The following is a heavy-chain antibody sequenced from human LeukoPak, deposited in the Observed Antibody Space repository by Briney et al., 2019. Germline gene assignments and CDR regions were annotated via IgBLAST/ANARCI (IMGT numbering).Heavy chain of an antibody. CDR2: IYTSGST. CDR1: GGSISSGSYY. J-gene: IGHJ4*02. V-gene: IGHV4-61*02. CDR3: ASQGAARPYYFDY. D-gene: IGHD6-6*01. Sequence: PSETLYLTCTVSGGSISSGSYYWSWVRQPAGKGLEWIGRIYTSGSTNYNPSLKSRVTISVDTSKNQFSLKLSSVTAADTAVYYCASQGAARPYYFDYWGQGALVTVSS.